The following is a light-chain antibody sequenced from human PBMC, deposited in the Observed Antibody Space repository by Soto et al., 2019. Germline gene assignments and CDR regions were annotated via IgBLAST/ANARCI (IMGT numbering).Light chain of an antibody. CDR1: HSVNSH. V-gene: IGKV3-15*01. CDR3: QQYKNWPL. Sequence: MIMTQSPATVSVTQEERVTLSCRTSHSVNSHVAWYQQKPGQAPRLLLYGASTRATGIPVRFSGSGFGTEFTLTISSLQSEDFAVYYCQQYKNWPLFGQGTRLEIK. CDR2: GAS. J-gene: IGKJ5*01.